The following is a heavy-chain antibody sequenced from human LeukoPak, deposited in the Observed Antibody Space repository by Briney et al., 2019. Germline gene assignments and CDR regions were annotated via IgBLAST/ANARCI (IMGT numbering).Heavy chain of an antibody. Sequence: PSETLSLTCAVYGGSFSGYYWSWIRQPPGKGLEWIGEINHSGSTIYNPSLKSRVTISVDTSKNQFSLKLSSVTAADTAVYYCARLGYGGSGSYYADYWGRGTLVTVSS. CDR2: INHSGST. V-gene: IGHV4-34*01. CDR3: ARLGYGGSGSYYADY. D-gene: IGHD3-10*01. CDR1: GGSFSGYY. J-gene: IGHJ4*02.